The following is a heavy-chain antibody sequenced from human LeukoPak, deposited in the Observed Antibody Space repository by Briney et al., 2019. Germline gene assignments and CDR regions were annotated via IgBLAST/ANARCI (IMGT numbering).Heavy chain of an antibody. CDR2: ISAYNGDT. Sequence: GASVKVSCKASGYTFTSYCISWVRQAPGQGLEWMGWISAYNGDTNYAQKLQGRVTMTTDTSTSTAYMELRSLRSDDTAVYYCARDLLLWFGEFPSFYFDYWGQGTLDTVSS. V-gene: IGHV1-18*01. CDR3: ARDLLLWFGEFPSFYFDY. J-gene: IGHJ4*02. CDR1: GYTFTSYC. D-gene: IGHD3-10*01.